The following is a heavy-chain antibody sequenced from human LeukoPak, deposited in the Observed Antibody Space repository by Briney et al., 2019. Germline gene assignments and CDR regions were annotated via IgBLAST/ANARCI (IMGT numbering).Heavy chain of an antibody. CDR1: GFTFRSHW. CDR2: IKQDGSEK. V-gene: IGHV3-7*04. Sequence: GGSLRLSCAASGFTFRSHWMSWVRQAPGKGLQWVASIKQDGSEKLYLDSVRGRFTISRDNAENSLYLQMNSLRDEDTAVNYCARLVGMVTTYDIWGQGTMVTVSS. J-gene: IGHJ3*02. CDR3: ARLVGMVTTYDI. D-gene: IGHD5-24*01.